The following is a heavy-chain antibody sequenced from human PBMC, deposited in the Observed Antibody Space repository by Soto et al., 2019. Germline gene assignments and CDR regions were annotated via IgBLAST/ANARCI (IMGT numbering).Heavy chain of an antibody. CDR1: GFTFDDYA. CDR2: ISWNSGSI. V-gene: IGHV3-9*01. CDR3: AKGRSQWLLNY. Sequence: EVQLVESGGGLVQPGRSLRLSCAASGFTFDDYAMHWVRQAPGKGLEWVSGISWNSGSIGYADSVKGRFTISRDNAKNSLYRQMTSLRAEDTALYYCAKGRSQWLLNYLCQGTLVTVSS. J-gene: IGHJ4*02. D-gene: IGHD6-19*01.